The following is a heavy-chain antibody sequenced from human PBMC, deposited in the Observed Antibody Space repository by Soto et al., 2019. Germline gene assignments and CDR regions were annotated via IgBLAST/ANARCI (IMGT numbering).Heavy chain of an antibody. CDR2: ISYDGSNK. CDR3: AKDLLTFGGVIVSYYGMDV. CDR1: GFTFSSYG. J-gene: IGHJ6*02. V-gene: IGHV3-30*18. D-gene: IGHD3-16*02. Sequence: QVQLVESGGGVVQPGRSLRLSCAASGFTFSSYGMHWVRQAPGKGLEWVAVISYDGSNKYYADSVKGRFTISRDNSKNTLYLQMNSLRAEDTAVYYCAKDLLTFGGVIVSYYGMDVWGQGTTVTVSS.